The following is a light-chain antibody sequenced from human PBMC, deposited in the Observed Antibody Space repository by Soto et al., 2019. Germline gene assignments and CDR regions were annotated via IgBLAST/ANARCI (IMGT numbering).Light chain of an antibody. CDR2: EVT. V-gene: IGLV2-8*01. CDR1: SSDVGAYNY. CDR3: SSFASSNTWV. J-gene: IGLJ3*02. Sequence: QSALTQPPSASGSPGQSVTISCTGTSSDVGAYNYVSWYQQHAGKAPKLVIYEVTKRLSGVPDRFSGSKSANTASLTVSGLQAEDEADYYCSSFASSNTWVFGGGTQLTVL.